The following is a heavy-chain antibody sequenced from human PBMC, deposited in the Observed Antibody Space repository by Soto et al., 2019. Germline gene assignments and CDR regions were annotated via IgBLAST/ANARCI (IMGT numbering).Heavy chain of an antibody. CDR3: ARESFYNGLDV. J-gene: IGHJ6*02. Sequence: SETLSLTCTVPGGSISSGGYYWSWIRQHPGKGLEWIGHIKYSETTYYNPSLKSRITMSVDTSNNRFSLMLSSVTAADTAVYYCARESFYNGLDVWGQGTTVTVSS. V-gene: IGHV4-31*03. CDR2: IKYSETT. D-gene: IGHD2-2*02. CDR1: GGSISSGGYY.